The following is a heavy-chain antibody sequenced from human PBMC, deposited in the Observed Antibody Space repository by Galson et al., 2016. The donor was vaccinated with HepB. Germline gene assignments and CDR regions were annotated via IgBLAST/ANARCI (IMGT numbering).Heavy chain of an antibody. CDR2: INNDKGNT. CDR1: GYTFTSYG. D-gene: IGHD2-15*01. J-gene: IGHJ4*02. CDR3: ARWALYCISGSCYAGFDH. Sequence: SVKVSCKASGYTFTSYGISWVRQAPGQGLEWMGWINNDKGNTNYAQKFQGRVTMTTDTSTSTVSMELRGLRSDDTAVYYCARWALYCISGSCYAGFDHWGQGTLVTVSS. V-gene: IGHV1-18*01.